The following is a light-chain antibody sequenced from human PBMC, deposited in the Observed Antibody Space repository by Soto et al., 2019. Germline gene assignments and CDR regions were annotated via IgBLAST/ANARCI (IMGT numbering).Light chain of an antibody. CDR3: QQYNDWPRT. CDR2: GAS. J-gene: IGKJ1*01. CDR1: QSISSN. Sequence: EIVMTQSPATLSVSPGERATLSCRASQSISSNLAWYQQKPGQAPRLLMYGASTRDTGIPARFSGSGSGTEFTLTISSLRSEDFAVYYCQQYNDWPRTFGQGTKVEIK. V-gene: IGKV3-15*01.